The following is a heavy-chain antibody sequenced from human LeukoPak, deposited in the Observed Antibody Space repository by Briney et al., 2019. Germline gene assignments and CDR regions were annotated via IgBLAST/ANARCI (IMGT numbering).Heavy chain of an antibody. D-gene: IGHD6-13*01. CDR2: ISSSSSYI. Sequence: GALRLSCAASGFTFSSYSMNWVRQAPGKGLEWVSSISSSSSYIYYADSVKGRFTISRDNAKNSLYLQMNSLRAEDTAVYYCARDRIAAAGTDIDYWGQGTLVTVSS. J-gene: IGHJ4*02. CDR1: GFTFSSYS. CDR3: ARDRIAAAGTDIDY. V-gene: IGHV3-21*01.